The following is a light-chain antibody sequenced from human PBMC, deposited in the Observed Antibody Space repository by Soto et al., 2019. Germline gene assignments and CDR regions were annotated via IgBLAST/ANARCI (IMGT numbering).Light chain of an antibody. V-gene: IGLV3-21*02. CDR3: QVWDSGSEHYV. CDR1: NIRTKS. CDR2: DDS. Sequence: SYELTQPPSVSVAPGQTARITCGGNNIRTKSVHWYQRKPGQAPVLVVCDDSDRPSGIPERFSGSNSGNTATLTISRVEAGDEADYFCQVWDSGSEHYVFGAGTKVTVL. J-gene: IGLJ1*01.